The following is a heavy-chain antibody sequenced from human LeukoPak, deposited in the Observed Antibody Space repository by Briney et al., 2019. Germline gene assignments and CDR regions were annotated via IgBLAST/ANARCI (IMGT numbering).Heavy chain of an antibody. CDR3: ARHGSAGYSSSWVDY. J-gene: IGHJ4*02. CDR1: GYSFTSYW. D-gene: IGHD6-13*01. Sequence: RRESLKISCKGSGYSFTSYWIGWVRQMPGKGLEWMGIIYPGDSDTRYSPSFQGQVTISADKSISTAYLQWSSLKASDTAMYYCARHGSAGYSSSWVDYCGQGTLVTVSS. CDR2: IYPGDSDT. V-gene: IGHV5-51*01.